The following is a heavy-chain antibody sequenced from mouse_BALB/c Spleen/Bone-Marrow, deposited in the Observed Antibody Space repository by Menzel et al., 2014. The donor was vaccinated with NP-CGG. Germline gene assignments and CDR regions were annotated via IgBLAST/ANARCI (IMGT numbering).Heavy chain of an antibody. CDR3: ARSNDGYPYAMNY. D-gene: IGHD2-3*01. V-gene: IGHV1S135*01. CDR2: FDPFNGGT. Sequence: VQLQQPGPELMKPGASVKISCKASGYLFTSYYMHWVKQSHGESLEWIGYFDPFNGGTSYNQKFKVKATLTVDKSSSTAYMHLSGLTSEDSAVYFCARSNDGYPYAMNYWGQGTSVTVSS. J-gene: IGHJ4*01. CDR1: GYLFTSYY.